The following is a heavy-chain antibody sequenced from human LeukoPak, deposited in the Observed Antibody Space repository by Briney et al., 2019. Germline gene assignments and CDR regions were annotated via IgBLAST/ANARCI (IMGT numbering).Heavy chain of an antibody. Sequence: SETLSLTCAVSGGSISSSNWWSWVRQPPGKGLEWIGEIYHSGSTNYNPSLKSRVTISVDKSKNQFSLKLSSVTAADTAVYYCARDAREQWFGELGYYYYGMGVWGQGTTVTVSS. V-gene: IGHV4-4*02. J-gene: IGHJ6*02. CDR3: ARDAREQWFGELGYYYYGMGV. CDR1: GGSISSSNW. D-gene: IGHD3-10*01. CDR2: IYHSGST.